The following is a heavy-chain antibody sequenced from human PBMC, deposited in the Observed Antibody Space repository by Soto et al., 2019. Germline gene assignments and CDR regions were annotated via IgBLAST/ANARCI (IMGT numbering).Heavy chain of an antibody. D-gene: IGHD5-12*01. CDR3: ARVSYSCYYFAFDI. J-gene: IGHJ3*02. Sequence: PSETLSLTCAVSGGSLSSGGYSWTWIRQPPGKGLEWIGYSYHSGSTYYDPSLKSRVTISVDRSKNQYSRKLSSVTAADTAVYYFARVSYSCYYFAFDIWGQGTMVTVSS. CDR2: SYHSGST. CDR1: GGSLSSGGYS. V-gene: IGHV4-30-2*01.